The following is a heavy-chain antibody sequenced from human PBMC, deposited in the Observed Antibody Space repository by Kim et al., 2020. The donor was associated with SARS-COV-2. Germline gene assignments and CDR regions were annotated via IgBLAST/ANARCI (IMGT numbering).Heavy chain of an antibody. CDR3: AKVPSVWSGYSYYYFDY. V-gene: IGHV3-23*01. J-gene: IGHJ4*02. Sequence: GGSLRLSCAASGFTFSSYAMSWVRQAPGKGLEWVSAISGSGGSTYYADSVKGRFTISRDNSKNTLYLQMNSLRAEDTAVYYCAKVPSVWSGYSYYYFDYWGQGTLVTVSS. CDR2: ISGSGGST. D-gene: IGHD3-3*01. CDR1: GFTFSSYA.